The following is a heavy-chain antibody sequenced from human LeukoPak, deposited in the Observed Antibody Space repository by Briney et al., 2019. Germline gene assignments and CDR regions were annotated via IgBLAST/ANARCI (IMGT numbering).Heavy chain of an antibody. V-gene: IGHV3-21*01. CDR3: ARGIGQLVPDAFDI. Sequence: AGGSLRLSCAASGFTFSSYSMNWVRQAPGKGLEWVSSISSSSSYIYYADSVKGRFTISRDNAKNSLYLQMNSLRAEDTAVYYCARGIGQLVPDAFDIWGQGTMVTVSS. J-gene: IGHJ3*02. D-gene: IGHD6-13*01. CDR1: GFTFSSYS. CDR2: ISSSSSYI.